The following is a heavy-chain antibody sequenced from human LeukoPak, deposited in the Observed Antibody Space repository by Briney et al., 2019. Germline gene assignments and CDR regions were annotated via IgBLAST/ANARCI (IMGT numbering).Heavy chain of an antibody. CDR2: ISSSGSTI. D-gene: IGHD6-19*01. V-gene: IGHV3-48*04. Sequence: GGSLRLSCAASGFTFSSYGMSWARQAPGKGLGWVSYISSSGSTIQYADSVEGRFTISRDNAKNSLYLQMNSLRAEDTAVYYCARVTAVAAPWVYWGQGTQVTVSS. J-gene: IGHJ4*02. CDR1: GFTFSSYG. CDR3: ARVTAVAAPWVY.